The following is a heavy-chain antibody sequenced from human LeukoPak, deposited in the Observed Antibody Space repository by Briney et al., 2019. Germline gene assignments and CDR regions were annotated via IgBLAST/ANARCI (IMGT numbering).Heavy chain of an antibody. J-gene: IGHJ4*02. V-gene: IGHV3-11*01. CDR3: ARDPYYGDPY. D-gene: IGHD4-17*01. CDR2: ITSSGTTR. Sequence: PGGSLRLSCTVSGFTLTDHYMSWFRQSPGRGLEWISWITSSGTTRDYADSVKGRFTISRDNTKNSVYLQMTSLRPNDTAVYYCARDPYYGDPYWGQGTLVTVSS. CDR1: GFTLTDHY.